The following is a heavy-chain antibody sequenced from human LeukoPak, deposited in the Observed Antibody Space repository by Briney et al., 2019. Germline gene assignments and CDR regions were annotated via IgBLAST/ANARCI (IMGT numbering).Heavy chain of an antibody. CDR3: ARDWGPIDY. D-gene: IGHD3-16*01. J-gene: IGHJ4*02. CDR2: IYHSGST. V-gene: IGHV4-38-2*02. Sequence: SETLSLTCTVSGYSISSGYYWGWIRQPPGKGLEWIGSIYHSGSTYYNPSLKSRVTISVDTSKDQFSLKLSSVTAADTAVYYCARDWGPIDYWGQGTLVTVSS. CDR1: GYSISSGYY.